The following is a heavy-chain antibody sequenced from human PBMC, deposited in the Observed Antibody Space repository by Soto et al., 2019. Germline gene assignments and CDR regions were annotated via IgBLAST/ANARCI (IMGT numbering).Heavy chain of an antibody. Sequence: ASVKVSCKASQYNFTNYCVHWVRQAPGQGLEWMGIINPRGGRTNYAQKFQGRVTMTRDTSISTAYMELSRLRSDDTAVYYCARDCTNGVCSGGMDVWGQGTTVTVSS. V-gene: IGHV1-2*02. CDR1: QYNFTNYC. J-gene: IGHJ6*02. CDR2: INPRGGRT. D-gene: IGHD2-8*01. CDR3: ARDCTNGVCSGGMDV.